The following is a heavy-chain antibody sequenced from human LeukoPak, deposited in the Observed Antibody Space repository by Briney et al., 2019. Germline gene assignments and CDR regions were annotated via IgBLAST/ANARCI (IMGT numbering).Heavy chain of an antibody. CDR1: RVTFSSYT. J-gene: IGHJ3*02. CDR3: ARQETSSYNGAFDI. CDR2: ISSRSTYV. V-gene: IGHV3-21*01. D-gene: IGHD1-26*01. Sequence: GGSLRLSCAASRVTFSSYTMNWVRQAPGKGLEWVSSISSRSTYVQYADSVKGRFTISRDNAKNSLYLQMNSLRADDTAVYHCARQETSSYNGAFDIWGQGTMVTVSS.